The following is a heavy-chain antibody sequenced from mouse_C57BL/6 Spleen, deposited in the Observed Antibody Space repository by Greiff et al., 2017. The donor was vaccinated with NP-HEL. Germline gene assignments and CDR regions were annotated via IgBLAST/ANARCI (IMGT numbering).Heavy chain of an antibody. J-gene: IGHJ3*01. Sequence: EVQLVESEGGLVQPGSSMKLSCTASGFTFSDYYMAWVRQVPEKGLEWVANINYDGSSTYYLDSLKSRFIISRDNAKNILYLQMSRLKSEDTATYYCAREGLGDWFAYWGQGTLVTVSA. V-gene: IGHV5-16*01. CDR1: GFTFSDYY. CDR2: INYDGSST. D-gene: IGHD4-1*01. CDR3: AREGLGDWFAY.